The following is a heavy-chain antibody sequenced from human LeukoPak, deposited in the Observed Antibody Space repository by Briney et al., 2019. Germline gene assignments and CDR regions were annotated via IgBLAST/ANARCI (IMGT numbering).Heavy chain of an antibody. Sequence: SETLSLTCTVSGGSVSSGSYYWSWIRQPPGKGLEWIGYIYYSGSTNYNPSLRSRVTISVDTSKNQFPLKLSSVTAADTAVYYCAREYDSSGHYDYWGQGTLVTVSS. CDR3: AREYDSSGHYDY. CDR1: GGSVSSGSYY. CDR2: IYYSGST. J-gene: IGHJ4*02. V-gene: IGHV4-61*01. D-gene: IGHD3-22*01.